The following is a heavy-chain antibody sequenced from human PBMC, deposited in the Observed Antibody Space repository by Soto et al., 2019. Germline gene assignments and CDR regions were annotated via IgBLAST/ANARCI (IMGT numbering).Heavy chain of an antibody. CDR2: IYYSGST. Sequence: PSETLSLTCTVSGGSISSYYWSWIRQPPGKGLEWIGYIYYSGSTNYNPSLKSRVTISVDTSKNQFSLKLSSVTAADTAVYYCARHSCSSTSCYYFDYWGQGTLVTVSS. CDR1: GGSISSYY. J-gene: IGHJ4*02. D-gene: IGHD2-2*01. V-gene: IGHV4-59*01. CDR3: ARHSCSSTSCYYFDY.